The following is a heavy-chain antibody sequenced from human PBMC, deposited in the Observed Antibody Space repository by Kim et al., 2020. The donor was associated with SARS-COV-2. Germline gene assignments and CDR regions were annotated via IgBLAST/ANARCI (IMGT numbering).Heavy chain of an antibody. CDR2: ISGSGGNT. CDR1: GFTFSIYA. J-gene: IGHJ4*02. V-gene: IGHV3-23*01. CDR3: ANFRVTLATADMVDY. D-gene: IGHD6-13*01. Sequence: GGSLRLSCEVSGFTFSIYAMKWVRQAPGKGLEWVSAISGSGGNTYYADSVKGRFTISRDNSKDTLYLQMNSLRAEDTAVYYCANFRVTLATADMVDYWGQGTLVTVSS.